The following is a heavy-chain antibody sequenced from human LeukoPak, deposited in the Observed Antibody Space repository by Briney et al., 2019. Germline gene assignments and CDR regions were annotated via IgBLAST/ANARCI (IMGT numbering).Heavy chain of an antibody. CDR2: MNPNSGNT. J-gene: IGHJ4*02. CDR1: GYTFTIYD. CDR3: ARSSSSWLDY. D-gene: IGHD6-13*01. Sequence: GASVRVSCKASGYTFTIYDINWVRQTTGQGVGWMGWMNPNSGNTGYEQKLQGRVTTTRNTFISTAYMELSSLRSEDTAVYCCARSSSSWLDYWAQGTLVTVSS. V-gene: IGHV1-8*01.